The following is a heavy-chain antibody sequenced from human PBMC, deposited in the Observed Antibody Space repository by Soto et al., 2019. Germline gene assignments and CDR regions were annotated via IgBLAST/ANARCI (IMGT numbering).Heavy chain of an antibody. J-gene: IGHJ5*02. CDR2: IYYSGST. CDR1: GGSVSSGSCY. CDR3: ARGAIPKRYCSGGSCYSNWFDP. D-gene: IGHD2-15*01. Sequence: PSETLSLTCTVSGGSVSSGSCYWSWIRQPPGKGLEWIGYIYYSGSTNYNPSLKSRVTISVDTSKNQFSLKLSSVTAADTAVYYCARGAIPKRYCSGGSCYSNWFDPWGQGTLVTVSS. V-gene: IGHV4-61*01.